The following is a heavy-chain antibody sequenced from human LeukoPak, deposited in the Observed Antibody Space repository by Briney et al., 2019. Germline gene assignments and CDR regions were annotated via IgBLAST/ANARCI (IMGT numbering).Heavy chain of an antibody. CDR3: ARGALRIAAVDYYYYGMDV. CDR2: IIPIFGTA. Sequence: SVKVSCTASGGTFSSYAISWVRQAPGQGLEWMGGIIPIFGTANSAQKFQGRVTITADGSTSTAYMERSSLRSEDTAVYYCARGALRIAAVDYYYYGMDVWGKGTTVTVSS. CDR1: GGTFSSYA. D-gene: IGHD6-13*01. V-gene: IGHV1-69*13. J-gene: IGHJ6*04.